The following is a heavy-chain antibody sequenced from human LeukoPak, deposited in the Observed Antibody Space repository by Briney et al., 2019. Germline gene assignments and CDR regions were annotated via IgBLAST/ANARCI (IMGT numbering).Heavy chain of an antibody. CDR2: IGIAGDT. J-gene: IGHJ3*02. Sequence: PGGSLRLSCAASGFTFSSYDMHWVRQAPGRGLEWVSAIGIAGDTYYPDSVKGRFTISRENAKNSMYLQMNSLKDGDTAVYYCIRGGIPGSGIDAFDIWGQGTMVTVTS. CDR1: GFTFSSYD. D-gene: IGHD2-2*01. V-gene: IGHV3-13*01. CDR3: IRGGIPGSGIDAFDI.